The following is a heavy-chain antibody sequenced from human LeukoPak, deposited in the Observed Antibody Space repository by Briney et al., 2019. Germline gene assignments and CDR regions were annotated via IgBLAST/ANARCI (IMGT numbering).Heavy chain of an antibody. J-gene: IGHJ5*02. CDR3: ARHLSPLWFGELLQPLFDP. CDR1: GGSISSYY. V-gene: IGHV4-59*08. CDR2: IYYSGST. D-gene: IGHD3-10*01. Sequence: SETLSLTCTVSGGSISSYYWSWIRQPPGKGLEWIGYIYYSGSTNYNPSLKSRVTISVDTSKNQFSLKLSPVTAADTAVYYCARHLSPLWFGELLQPLFDPWGQGTLVNVSS.